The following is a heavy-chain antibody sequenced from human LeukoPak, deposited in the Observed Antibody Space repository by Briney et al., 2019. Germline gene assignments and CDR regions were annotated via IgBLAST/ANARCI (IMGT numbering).Heavy chain of an antibody. J-gene: IGHJ5*02. CDR1: GFTVSSNY. CDR2: IYSGGRT. D-gene: IGHD6-19*01. CDR3: AREKRVIAVAANWFDP. V-gene: IGHV3-66*01. Sequence: PGGSLRLSCAASGFTVSSNYMSWIRQAPGKGLEWVSVIYSGGRTYYADSVKGRFTISRDNSKNTLYLQMNSLRAEDTAVYYCAREKRVIAVAANWFDPWGQGTLVTVSS.